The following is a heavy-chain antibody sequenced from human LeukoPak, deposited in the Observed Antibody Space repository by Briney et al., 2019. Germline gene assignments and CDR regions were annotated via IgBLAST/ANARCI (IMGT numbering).Heavy chain of an antibody. Sequence: ASETLSLTCAVSGYSISSGYYWGWIRQPPGKGLEWIGSIYHSGSTYYNPSLKSRVTISVDTSKNQFSLKLSSVTAADTAVYYCARVNYDFWSGYPGQVNKPNYYMDVWGKGTTVTVSS. CDR1: GYSISSGYY. CDR3: ARVNYDFWSGYPGQVNKPNYYMDV. CDR2: IYHSGST. V-gene: IGHV4-38-2*01. J-gene: IGHJ6*03. D-gene: IGHD3-3*01.